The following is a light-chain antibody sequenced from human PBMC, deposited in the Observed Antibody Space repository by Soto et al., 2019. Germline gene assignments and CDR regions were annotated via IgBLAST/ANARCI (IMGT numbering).Light chain of an antibody. CDR3: QQRSNWVS. CDR1: QCVSSY. J-gene: IGKJ4*01. Sequence: EIVLTQSPATLSLSPGERATLSCRASQCVSSYLAWYQQKPGQAPRLLIYDSSNRATGIPARFSGSGSGTDFTLTISSLEPEDFAVYYCQQRSNWVSFGGGTKVDIK. V-gene: IGKV3-11*01. CDR2: DSS.